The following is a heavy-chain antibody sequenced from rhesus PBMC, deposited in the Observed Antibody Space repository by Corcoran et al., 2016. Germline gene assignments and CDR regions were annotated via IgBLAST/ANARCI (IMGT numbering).Heavy chain of an antibody. D-gene: IGHD6-25*01. J-gene: IGHJ4*01. Sequence: EVQLVESGGGLVQPGGSLRLSCAASGFTFSSYGMSWVRQAPGKGLEWVSYISNGGGSTYYADSGKGRFTISRDNSKNTLSLQMNSLRAEDTAVYYCANLAAAGLDYWGQGVLVTVSS. CDR2: ISNGGGST. V-gene: IGHV3S5*01. CDR1: GFTFSSYG. CDR3: ANLAAAGLDY.